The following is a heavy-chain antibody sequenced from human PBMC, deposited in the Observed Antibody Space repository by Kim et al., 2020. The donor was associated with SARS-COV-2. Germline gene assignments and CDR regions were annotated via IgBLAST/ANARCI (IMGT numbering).Heavy chain of an antibody. D-gene: IGHD6-13*01. CDR1: GFTFGDYA. CDR2: IRSKAYGGPT. Sequence: GGSLRLSCTASGFTFGDYAMSWFRQAPGKGLEWVGFIRSKAYGGPTEYAASVKGRFTISRDDSKSIAYLQMNSLKTEDTAGYYCTIAAAGTGFDYWGQGTLVTVSS. V-gene: IGHV3-49*03. CDR3: TIAAAGTGFDY. J-gene: IGHJ4*02.